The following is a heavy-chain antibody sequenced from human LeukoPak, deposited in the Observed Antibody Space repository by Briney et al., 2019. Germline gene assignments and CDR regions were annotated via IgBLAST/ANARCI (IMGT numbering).Heavy chain of an antibody. D-gene: IGHD1-26*01. J-gene: IGHJ4*02. V-gene: IGHV3-7*05. CDR2: IKQDGTEK. CDR1: GFTFSRSW. Sequence: GGSLRLSCAASGFTFSRSWMNWVRQAPGKGLEWVANIKQDGTEKYYVDSVKGRFTISRDNAKNSLFLQMNSLRAEDTAVYYCARDSEWGLLRFDYWGQGTLVTVSS. CDR3: ARDSEWGLLRFDY.